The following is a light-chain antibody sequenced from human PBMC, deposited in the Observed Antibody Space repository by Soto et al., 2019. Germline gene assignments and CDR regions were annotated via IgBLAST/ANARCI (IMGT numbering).Light chain of an antibody. CDR3: TSWTTSTNMI. Sequence: QSVLTQPASVSGSPGQSITISCTGTSSDIGAYNFVSWYQQHPGKAPKLMLYDVNIRPSGVSNRFSGSKSGNTASLTISGLQAEDEADYYCTSWTTSTNMIFGGGTQLTV. CDR1: SSDIGAYNF. CDR2: DVN. V-gene: IGLV2-14*03. J-gene: IGLJ2*01.